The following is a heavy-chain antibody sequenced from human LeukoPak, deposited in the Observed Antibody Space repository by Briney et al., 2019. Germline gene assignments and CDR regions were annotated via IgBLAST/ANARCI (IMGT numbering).Heavy chain of an antibody. D-gene: IGHD6-19*01. CDR2: IYTSGST. CDR1: GGSISSGSYY. Sequence: SQTLSLTCTVSGGSISSGSYYWSWIRQPAGKGLEWIGRIYTSGSTNYNPSLKSRVTISVDTSKNQFSLKLSSVTAADTAVYYCCGSGWFAGPFGYWGQGALVTVSS. J-gene: IGHJ4*02. V-gene: IGHV4-61*02. CDR3: CGSGWFAGPFGY.